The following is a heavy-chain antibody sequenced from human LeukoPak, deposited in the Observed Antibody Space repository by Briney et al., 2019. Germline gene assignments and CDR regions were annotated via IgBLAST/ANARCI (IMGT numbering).Heavy chain of an antibody. CDR3: AKGGGIRYCSNTNCRPFDY. CDR2: IKQDGSEK. CDR1: GLTFSNYW. D-gene: IGHD2-2*01. Sequence: PGGSLRLSCAASGLTFSNYWMSWVRQAPGKGLEWVANIKQDGSEKYYVDSVKGRFTISRDNAENSLYLQMNNLRPEDTAVYYCAKGGGIRYCSNTNCRPFDYWGQGTLVTVSS. J-gene: IGHJ4*02. V-gene: IGHV3-7*01.